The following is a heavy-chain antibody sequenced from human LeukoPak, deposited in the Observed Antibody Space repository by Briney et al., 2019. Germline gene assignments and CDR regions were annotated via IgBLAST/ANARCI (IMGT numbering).Heavy chain of an antibody. CDR3: ARNYYGSGSYYGTYYFDY. Sequence: SETLSLTCTVSGGSISSYYWSWIRQPAGKGLKWIGRIYSSGSTNYNPSLKSRVTMSADTSKNQFSLKLSSVTAADTAVYYCARNYYGSGSYYGTYYFDYWGQGTLVTVSS. CDR2: IYSSGST. D-gene: IGHD3-10*01. CDR1: GGSISSYY. J-gene: IGHJ4*02. V-gene: IGHV4-4*07.